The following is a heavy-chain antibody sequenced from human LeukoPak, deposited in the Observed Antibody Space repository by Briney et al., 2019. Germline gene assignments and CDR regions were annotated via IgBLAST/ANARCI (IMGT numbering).Heavy chain of an antibody. Sequence: SETLSLTCAVYGGSFSGYYWSWIRQPPGKGLEWIGEINHSGSTNYNPSLKSRVTISVDTSKNQFSLKLSSVTAAGTAVYYCARERVPRGAAAGTRWFDPWGQGTLVTVSS. D-gene: IGHD6-13*01. V-gene: IGHV4-34*01. CDR1: GGSFSGYY. CDR2: INHSGST. CDR3: ARERVPRGAAAGTRWFDP. J-gene: IGHJ5*02.